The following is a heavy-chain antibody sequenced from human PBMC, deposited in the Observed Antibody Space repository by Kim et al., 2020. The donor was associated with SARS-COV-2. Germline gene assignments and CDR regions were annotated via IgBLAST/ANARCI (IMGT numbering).Heavy chain of an antibody. CDR2: IGGSSGTI. D-gene: IGHD1-1*01. CDR1: GFTFSSYS. J-gene: IGHJ5*02. Sequence: GGSLRLSCAASGFTFSSYSMNWVRQAPGKGLEWVSYIGGSSGTIYYADSVKGRFTISRDNAKNSLYLQMNSLRDEDAAVYYCARDKFGTRGPRWFDPWGQGTLVTVSS. CDR3: ARDKFGTRGPRWFDP. V-gene: IGHV3-48*02.